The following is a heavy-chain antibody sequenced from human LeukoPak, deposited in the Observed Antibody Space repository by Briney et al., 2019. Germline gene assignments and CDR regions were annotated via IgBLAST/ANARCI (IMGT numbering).Heavy chain of an antibody. CDR3: ARGGYYYDSSGYYHPYFDY. V-gene: IGHV4-61*02. J-gene: IGHJ4*02. D-gene: IGHD3-22*01. CDR1: GGSISSGGYY. CDR2: IYTSGST. Sequence: SQTLSLTCTVSGGSISSGGYYWSWIRQPAGKGLEWIGRIYTSGSTNYNPSLKSRVTISVDTSKNQFSLKLSSVTAADTAVYYCARGGYYYDSSGYYHPYFDYWGQGTLVTVSS.